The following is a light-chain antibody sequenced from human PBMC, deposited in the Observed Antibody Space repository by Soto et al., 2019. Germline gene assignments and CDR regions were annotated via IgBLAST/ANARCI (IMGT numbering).Light chain of an antibody. CDR2: EVS. Sequence: QTVLTQPASVSGSPGQSITISCTGTSSDVGGYNYVSWYQQHPGKAPKLMIYEVSNRPSGVSNRFSGSKSGNTASLTISGLQAEDEADYYCSSYTSSSTVVFVGGTKLT. V-gene: IGLV2-14*01. CDR1: SSDVGGYNY. J-gene: IGLJ2*01. CDR3: SSYTSSSTVV.